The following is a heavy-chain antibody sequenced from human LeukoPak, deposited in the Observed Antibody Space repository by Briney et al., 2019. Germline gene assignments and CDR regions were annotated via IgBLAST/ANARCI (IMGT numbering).Heavy chain of an antibody. V-gene: IGHV4-61*02. CDR1: GGSISSGSYY. CDR3: ARDLSGGDYEGY. CDR2: IYTSGST. Sequence: SETLSLTCTVSGGSISSGSYYWSWIRQPAGKGLEWIGRIYTSGSTNYNPSLKSRVTISVDTSKNQFSLKLSSVTAADTAVYYCARDLSGGDYEGYWGQGTLVTVSS. J-gene: IGHJ4*02. D-gene: IGHD4-17*01.